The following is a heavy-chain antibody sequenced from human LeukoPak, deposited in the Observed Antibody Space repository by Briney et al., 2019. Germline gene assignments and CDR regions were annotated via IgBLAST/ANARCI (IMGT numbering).Heavy chain of an antibody. CDR3: ARGQGATVPQVGKNWFDP. CDR1: GYSISSGYY. Sequence: SETLSLTCTVSGYSISSGYYWGWIRQPPGKGLEWIGSIYHSGSTNYNPSLKSRVTISVDTSKNQFSLKLISVTVADTAIYYCARGQGATVPQVGKNWFDPWGQGTRVTVSS. J-gene: IGHJ5*02. D-gene: IGHD1-26*01. CDR2: IYHSGST. V-gene: IGHV4-38-2*02.